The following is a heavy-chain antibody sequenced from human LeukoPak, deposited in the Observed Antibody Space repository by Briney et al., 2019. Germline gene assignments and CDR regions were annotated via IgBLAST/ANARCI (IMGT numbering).Heavy chain of an antibody. V-gene: IGHV3-23*01. J-gene: IGHJ4*02. D-gene: IGHD1-26*01. CDR2: ISTSGVST. Sequence: PGGSLRLSCAASGFTFSSYAMSWVRPAPGKGLEWVSSISTSGVSTNYADSVKGRFTISRDNSKSMVYLQMNSLRAEDTAVYYCAKNTSGTYLDYWGQGILVTISS. CDR3: AKNTSGTYLDY. CDR1: GFTFSSYA.